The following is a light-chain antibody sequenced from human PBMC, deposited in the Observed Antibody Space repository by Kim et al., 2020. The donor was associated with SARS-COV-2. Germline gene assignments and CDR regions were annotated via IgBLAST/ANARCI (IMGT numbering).Light chain of an antibody. J-gene: IGLJ3*02. CDR3: QSYDSSLSGSV. CDR1: SYNIGAGYD. CDR2: GNS. Sequence: QSVTISCTGSSYNIGAGYDVHWYQQLPGTAPNLLIYGNSNRPSGVPDRFSGSKSGTSASLAITGLQAEDEADYYCQSYDSSLSGSVFGGGTQLTVL. V-gene: IGLV1-40*01.